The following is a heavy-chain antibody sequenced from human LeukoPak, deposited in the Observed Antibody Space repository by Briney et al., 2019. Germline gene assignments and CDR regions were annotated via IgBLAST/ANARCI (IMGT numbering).Heavy chain of an antibody. Sequence: PGGSLRLSCAASGFTFDDYAMHWVRQAPGKGLEWVSGISWNSGSIGYADSVKGRFTISRDNAKNSLYLQMNSLRAEDTALYYCARVQGTRTGPHYYGSGTFFDYWGQGTLVTVSS. CDR3: ARVQGTRTGPHYYGSGTFFDY. V-gene: IGHV3-9*01. CDR1: GFTFDDYA. J-gene: IGHJ4*02. CDR2: ISWNSGSI. D-gene: IGHD3-10*01.